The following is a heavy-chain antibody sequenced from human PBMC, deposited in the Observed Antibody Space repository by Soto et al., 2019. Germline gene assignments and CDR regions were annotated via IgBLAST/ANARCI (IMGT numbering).Heavy chain of an antibody. CDR3: AKNGQPPYYYYGMDV. Sequence: QGQLVQSGPEVKKPGASVKVSCKASGYTISRYGISWVRQAPGQGLEWMGWVSGYNGDTKYAQKVQGRVTMTIDTSTYTAYMELRSLTSDDTAIYYCAKNGQPPYYYYGMDVWGQGTTVTVS. V-gene: IGHV1-18*01. J-gene: IGHJ6*02. CDR2: VSGYNGDT. D-gene: IGHD2-8*01. CDR1: GYTISRYG.